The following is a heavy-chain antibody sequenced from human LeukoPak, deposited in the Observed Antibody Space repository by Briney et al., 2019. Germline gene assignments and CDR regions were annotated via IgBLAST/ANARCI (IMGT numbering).Heavy chain of an antibody. J-gene: IGHJ1*01. D-gene: IGHD6-13*01. CDR1: GYTFTSYD. Sequence: ASVKVSCKASGYTFTSYDMHWVRQAPGQGLEWMGIINPSGGSTSYAQIFQGRVTVTRDTSTSTVYMGLSSLRSEDTAVYYCARGGSSWYRGSFQHWGQGTLVTVSS. CDR2: INPSGGST. CDR3: ARGGSSWYRGSFQH. V-gene: IGHV1-46*01.